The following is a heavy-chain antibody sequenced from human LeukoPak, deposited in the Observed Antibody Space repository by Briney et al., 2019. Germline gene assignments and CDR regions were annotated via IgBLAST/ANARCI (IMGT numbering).Heavy chain of an antibody. V-gene: IGHV3-64D*06. CDR3: VPFRYYDMDV. CDR2: ISNNGGST. CDR1: GFTFSSYA. Sequence: GGSLRLSCSASGFTFSSYALHWVRQAPGKGLEYVSAISNNGGSTYYADSVKGRFTISRDNSKNTLYLQMSSVRPEDTDVYSCVPFRYYDMDVWGQGTTVTVSS. J-gene: IGHJ6*02.